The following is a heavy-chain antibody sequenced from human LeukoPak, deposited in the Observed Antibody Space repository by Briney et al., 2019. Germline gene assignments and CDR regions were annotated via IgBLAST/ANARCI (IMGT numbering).Heavy chain of an antibody. J-gene: IGHJ4*02. Sequence: KSSETLSLTCAVYGGSFSGYYWSWIRQPPGKGLEWIGEINHSGSTNYNPSLKSRVTISVDTSKNQFSLKLSSVTAADTAVYYCARLKRGYSWNDVGYFDYWGQGTLVTVSS. V-gene: IGHV4-34*01. CDR3: ARLKRGYSWNDVGYFDY. D-gene: IGHD1-1*01. CDR2: INHSGST. CDR1: GGSFSGYY.